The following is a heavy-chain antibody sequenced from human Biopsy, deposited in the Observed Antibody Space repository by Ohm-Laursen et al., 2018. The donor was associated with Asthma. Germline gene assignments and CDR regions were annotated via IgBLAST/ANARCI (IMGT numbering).Heavy chain of an antibody. CDR3: ARGPELDV. CDR2: TNERGVT. Sequence: PETLSLTCNVYPGSFSGFFWTWIRQSPGKGLEWIGETNERGVTNNNPSLKSRVIISIDTYWNRVSLKLTSVTAADTAVYYCARGPELDVWGQGTTVTVSS. CDR1: PGSFSGFF. V-gene: IGHV4-34*01. J-gene: IGHJ6*02.